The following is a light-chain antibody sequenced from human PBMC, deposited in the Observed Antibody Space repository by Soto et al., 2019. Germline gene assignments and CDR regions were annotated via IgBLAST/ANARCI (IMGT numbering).Light chain of an antibody. CDR2: GAS. CDR1: QTVSSNY. Sequence: VWPQSPSTLSLSPGAAATLSCRASQTVSSNYLAWFQQKSGQAPRLLIYGASTRATGIPARFSGSGSGTEFTLTISRLEPEDFAVYYCQHYGSSPGTFGQGTRLEIK. CDR3: QHYGSSPGT. J-gene: IGKJ5*01. V-gene: IGKV3-20*01.